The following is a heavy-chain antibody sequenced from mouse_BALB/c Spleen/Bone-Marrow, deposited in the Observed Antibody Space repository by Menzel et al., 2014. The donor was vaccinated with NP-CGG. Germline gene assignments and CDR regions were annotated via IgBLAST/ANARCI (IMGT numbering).Heavy chain of an antibody. CDR1: GFTFSSFG. Sequence: EVKLMASGGGLVQPGGSRKLSCAASGFTFSSFGMHWVRQAPEKGLEWVAYISSGSSTIYYADTVKGRFTISRDNPKNTLFLQMTSLRSEDTAMYYCARSPYDYAAMDYWGQGTSVTVSS. D-gene: IGHD2-4*01. V-gene: IGHV5-17*02. CDR2: ISSGSSTI. J-gene: IGHJ4*01. CDR3: ARSPYDYAAMDY.